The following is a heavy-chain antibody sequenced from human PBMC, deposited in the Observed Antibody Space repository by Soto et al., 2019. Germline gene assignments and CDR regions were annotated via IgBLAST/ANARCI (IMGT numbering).Heavy chain of an antibody. CDR2: IIPILGIA. D-gene: IGHD5-12*01. J-gene: IGHJ5*02. CDR3: AIERGSNFINWFDP. V-gene: IGHV1-69*02. Sequence: SVKVSCXASGGTFSSYTISWVRQAPGQGLEWMGRIIPILGIANYAQKFQGRVTITADKSTSTAYMELSSLRSEDTAVYYCAIERGSNFINWFDPWGQGTLVTVSS. CDR1: GGTFSSYT.